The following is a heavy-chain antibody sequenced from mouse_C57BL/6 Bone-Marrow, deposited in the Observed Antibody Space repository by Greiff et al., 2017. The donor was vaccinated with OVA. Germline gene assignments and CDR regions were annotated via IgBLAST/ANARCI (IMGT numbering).Heavy chain of an antibody. CDR3: ARWGLLRDYYAMDY. CDR1: GYTFTNYW. D-gene: IGHD1-1*01. V-gene: IGHV1-63*01. Sequence: QVQLQQSGAELVRPGTSVKLSCKASGYTFTNYWIGWAKQRPGHGLEWIGDINPGGGYTNYHEKFKGKATLTADKSSSAAYMQFSSLTSEDSAIYYCARWGLLRDYYAMDYWGQGTSVTVSS. J-gene: IGHJ4*01. CDR2: INPGGGYT.